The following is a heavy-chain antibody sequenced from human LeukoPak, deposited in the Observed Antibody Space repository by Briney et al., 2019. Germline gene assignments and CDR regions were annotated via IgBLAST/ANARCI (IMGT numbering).Heavy chain of an antibody. Sequence: SETLSLTCTVSGGSISSSSYYWGWIRQPPGKGLEWIGSIYYSGSTYYNPSLKSRVTISVDTSKNQFSLKLSSVTAADTAVYYCARDHGSGSYYMEYYFDYWGQGTLVTVSS. D-gene: IGHD3-10*01. V-gene: IGHV4-39*02. J-gene: IGHJ4*02. CDR3: ARDHGSGSYYMEYYFDY. CDR1: GGSISSSSYY. CDR2: IYYSGST.